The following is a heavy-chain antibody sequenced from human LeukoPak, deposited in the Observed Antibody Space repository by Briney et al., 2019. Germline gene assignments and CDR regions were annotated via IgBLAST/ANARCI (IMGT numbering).Heavy chain of an antibody. CDR1: GGSFSSHY. CDR3: VTRTD. D-gene: IGHD1-14*01. Sequence: PSETLSLTCTVYGGSFSSHYWAWIRQPPGKGLEWIGEINPAGGTNYNPSLKSRVTMSIDTSKNHFSLKLSSVTAADTAVYYCVTRTDWGQGTLVTVSS. V-gene: IGHV4-34*01. CDR2: INPAGGT. J-gene: IGHJ4*02.